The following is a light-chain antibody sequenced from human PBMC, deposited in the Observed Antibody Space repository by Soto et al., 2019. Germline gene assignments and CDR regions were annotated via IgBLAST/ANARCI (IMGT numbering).Light chain of an antibody. V-gene: IGKV3-20*01. Sequence: EIVLTQSPGTLSLSPGERATLSCRASQSVSNNYLAWYQPKPGQAPRVLIYGASNSATGIPDRFSGSGSGTDFTLTISRLEPEDFAVYYCQQYGSSGTFGQGTKVDIK. J-gene: IGKJ1*01. CDR1: QSVSNNY. CDR3: QQYGSSGT. CDR2: GAS.